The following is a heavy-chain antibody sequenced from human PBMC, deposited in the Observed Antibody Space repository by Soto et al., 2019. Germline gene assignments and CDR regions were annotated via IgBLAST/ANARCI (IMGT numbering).Heavy chain of an antibody. CDR1: GFPFSIYA. V-gene: IGHV3-64D*06. D-gene: IGHD6-13*01. J-gene: IGHJ2*01. CDR2: ISTIGGRT. Sequence: PGGSLRLSCSASGFPFSIYAMHLVRQSPGKGLEYVSAISTIGGRTYFADSVKGRFTISRDNSKNTVYLQMSSLRAEDTAVYYCVKGSSWLPGNWYLDLWGRGNXVPVSS. CDR3: VKGSSWLPGNWYLDL.